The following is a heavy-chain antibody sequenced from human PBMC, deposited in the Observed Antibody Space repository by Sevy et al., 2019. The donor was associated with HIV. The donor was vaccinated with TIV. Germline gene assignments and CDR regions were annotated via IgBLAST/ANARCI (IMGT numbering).Heavy chain of an antibody. CDR1: RFAFSSSW. CDR3: ARLCTGFIYYYYYGMDV. D-gene: IGHD2-2*01. Sequence: GGYLRLSCAASRFAFSSSWMTWVRQAPGKGLEWVANIKQDGSEKYYVDFLKGRFTISRDNAKNSLYLQMNSLRAEDTAVYYCARLCTGFIYYYYYGMDVWGQGTTVTVSS. CDR2: IKQDGSEK. V-gene: IGHV3-7*01. J-gene: IGHJ6*02.